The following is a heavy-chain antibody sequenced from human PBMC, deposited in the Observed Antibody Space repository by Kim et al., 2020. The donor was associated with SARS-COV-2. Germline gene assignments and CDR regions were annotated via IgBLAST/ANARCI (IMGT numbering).Heavy chain of an antibody. V-gene: IGHV7-4-1*02. CDR1: GYTFTNYA. D-gene: IGHD5-18*01. CDR2: INTNTGNP. CDR3: ARAPAAIQPWVFSHWFDP. Sequence: ASVKVSCKASGYTFTNYAINWVRQAPGQGLEWMGWINTNTGNPTNAQGFTGRFVFSLDTSVSTAYLQISSLKAEDTAVYYCARAPAAIQPWVFSHWFDPWGQGTRDTVSS. J-gene: IGHJ5*02.